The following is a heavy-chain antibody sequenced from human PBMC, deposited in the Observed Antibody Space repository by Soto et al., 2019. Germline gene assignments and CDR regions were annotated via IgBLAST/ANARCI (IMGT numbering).Heavy chain of an antibody. CDR1: GFTFSSYA. CDR2: ISYDGSNK. J-gene: IGHJ2*01. D-gene: IGHD4-17*01. CDR3: ASPQMTTVTIASWSFDR. Sequence: QVQLVESGGGVVQPGRSLRLSCAASGFTFSSYAMHWVRQAPGKGLEWVAVISYDGSNKYYADDVKGRFTISRDKSKNTLYLQMNGLRAEDTAVYYCASPQMTTVTIASWSFDRWGRGTLVTVSS. V-gene: IGHV3-30-3*01.